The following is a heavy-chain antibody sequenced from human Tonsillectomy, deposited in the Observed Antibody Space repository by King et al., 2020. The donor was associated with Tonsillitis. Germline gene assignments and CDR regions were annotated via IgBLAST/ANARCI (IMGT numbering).Heavy chain of an antibody. Sequence: QLVQSGSELKKPGASVKVSCKASGYTFTSYGMNWVRQAPGQGLEWMGWINTNTGNPTYAQGFTGRFVFSLDTSVSTTYLQISGLKAEDTAVYYCARDDSEDYGDSVGCFQHWGQGTLITVSS. D-gene: IGHD4-17*01. J-gene: IGHJ1*01. CDR1: GYTFTSYG. CDR2: INTNTGNP. CDR3: ARDDSEDYGDSVGCFQH. V-gene: IGHV7-4-1*02.